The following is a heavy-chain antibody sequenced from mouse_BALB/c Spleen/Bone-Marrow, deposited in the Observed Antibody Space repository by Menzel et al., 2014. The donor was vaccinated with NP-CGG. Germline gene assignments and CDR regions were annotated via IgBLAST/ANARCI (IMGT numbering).Heavy chain of an antibody. CDR3: TRGRTWDFDY. V-gene: IGHV1S81*02. CDR1: GYTFTSYY. Sequence: VQLVESGAELVKPGASVKLSCKASGYTFTSYYMYWVKQRPGQGLEWIGEINPSNGGTNFNEKFKSRATLTVDKSSSTAYMQLSSLTSEDSAAYYCTRGRTWDFDYWGQGTTLTVSS. J-gene: IGHJ2*01. D-gene: IGHD4-1*01. CDR2: INPSNGGT.